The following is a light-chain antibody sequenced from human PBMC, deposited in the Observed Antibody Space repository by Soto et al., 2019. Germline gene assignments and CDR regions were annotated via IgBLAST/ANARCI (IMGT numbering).Light chain of an antibody. J-gene: IGKJ3*01. CDR1: QTVTNY. CDR3: QQSYSTSFT. Sequence: EIQMTQSPSSLSASFGDRITITCRAIQTVTNYLNWYQQKPGEAPKLLIYDASTLHTGVPSRFSGSGSGTDFTLNITSLQPEDFATYFCQQSYSTSFTFGPGTTVDI. CDR2: DAS. V-gene: IGKV1-39*01.